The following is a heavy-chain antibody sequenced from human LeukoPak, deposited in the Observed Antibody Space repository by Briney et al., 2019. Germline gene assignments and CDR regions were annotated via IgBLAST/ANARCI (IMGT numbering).Heavy chain of an antibody. V-gene: IGHV3-48*04. J-gene: IGHJ5*02. Sequence: GGSLRLSCAASGFTFSSYSMNWVRQAPGKGLEWVSYISSSSSTIYYADSVKGRFTISRDNAKKSLYLQMNSLRAEDTAVYYCARVEGYCSGGSCRHWFDPWGQGTLVTVSS. CDR3: ARVEGYCSGGSCRHWFDP. D-gene: IGHD2-15*01. CDR2: ISSSSSTI. CDR1: GFTFSSYS.